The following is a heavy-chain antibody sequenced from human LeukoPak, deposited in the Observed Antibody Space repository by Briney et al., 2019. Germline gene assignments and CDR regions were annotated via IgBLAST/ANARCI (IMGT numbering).Heavy chain of an antibody. Sequence: PGGSLRLSCAASGFTFSSYWMSWVRQAPGKGLEWVANIKQDGSEKYYVDSVKGRFTISRDNAKNSLYLQMNSLRAEDTAVYYSARDGLAAAGIFDYWGQGTLVTVSS. J-gene: IGHJ4*02. V-gene: IGHV3-7*03. CDR2: IKQDGSEK. CDR1: GFTFSSYW. D-gene: IGHD6-13*01. CDR3: ARDGLAAAGIFDY.